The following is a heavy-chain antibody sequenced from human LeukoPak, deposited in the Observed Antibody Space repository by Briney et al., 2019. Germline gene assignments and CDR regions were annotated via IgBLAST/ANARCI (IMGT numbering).Heavy chain of an antibody. CDR3: ARVGGVVVPAAYYYYYYGMDV. CDR2: IKQDGSEK. V-gene: IGHV3-7*01. CDR1: GFTFSSYW. J-gene: IGHJ6*02. Sequence: PGGSLRLSCAASGFTFSSYWMSWVRQAPGKGLEWVANIKQDGSEKYYVDSVKGRFTISRDNAKNSLYLQMNSLRAEDTAVYYCARVGGVVVPAAYYYYYYGMDVWGQGTLVTVSS. D-gene: IGHD2-2*01.